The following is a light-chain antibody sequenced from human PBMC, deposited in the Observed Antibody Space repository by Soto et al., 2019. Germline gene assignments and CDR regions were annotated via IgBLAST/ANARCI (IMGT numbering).Light chain of an antibody. V-gene: IGLV2-14*01. CDR1: SSDVGTYKY. J-gene: IGLJ2*01. CDR2: DVS. Sequence: QSALTQPASVSGSPGQSITISCTGTSSDVGTYKYVSWYQQHPGKAPKLMIYDVSNRPSGVSNRFSGSKSGNTASLTISGLQAEDEADYYCSSYTGSSTRVVFGGGTKVTVL. CDR3: SSYTGSSTRVV.